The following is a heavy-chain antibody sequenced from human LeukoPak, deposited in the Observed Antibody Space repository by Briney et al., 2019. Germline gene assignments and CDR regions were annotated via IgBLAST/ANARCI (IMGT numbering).Heavy chain of an antibody. J-gene: IGHJ5*02. D-gene: IGHD2-15*01. Sequence: SETLSLTCAVYGGSFSGYYWSWIRQPPGKGLEWIGEINHSGSTNYNPSLKSRVTISVDTSKNQFSLKLSSVTAADTAVYYCARHVVSPESGGFDPWGQGTLVTVSS. V-gene: IGHV4-34*01. CDR1: GGSFSGYY. CDR3: ARHVVSPESGGFDP. CDR2: INHSGST.